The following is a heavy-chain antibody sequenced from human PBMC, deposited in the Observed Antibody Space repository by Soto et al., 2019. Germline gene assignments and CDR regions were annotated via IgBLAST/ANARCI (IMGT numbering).Heavy chain of an antibody. D-gene: IGHD3-9*01. J-gene: IGHJ4*02. Sequence: PSETLSLTCTVFGGSINSAGPSWGWLRQSGGKGLERIGYSYHSGSSYNNPTPKRRVTTSVDRSKAQFSLTLTSVTAADRAVYCCASARNYDCCFDLWGQGTPVTVSS. CDR2: SYHSGSS. CDR3: ASARNYDCCFDL. V-gene: IGHV4-30-2*06. CDR1: GGSINSAGPS.